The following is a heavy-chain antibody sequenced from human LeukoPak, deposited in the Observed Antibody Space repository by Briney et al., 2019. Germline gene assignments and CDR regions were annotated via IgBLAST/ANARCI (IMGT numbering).Heavy chain of an antibody. CDR2: INHSGST. J-gene: IGHJ4*02. CDR1: RGSFSVYY. CDR3: ASTGTGVVPAAIGY. Sequence: PSETLSLTCAVYRGSFSVYYGSWIRQPPGKGLEWIGEINHSGSTKYNPSLKSRGTIPVDTSKNKFSLKLSSVTAADTAVYYCASTGTGVVPAAIGYWGQGTLVTVSS. V-gene: IGHV4-34*01. D-gene: IGHD2-2*02.